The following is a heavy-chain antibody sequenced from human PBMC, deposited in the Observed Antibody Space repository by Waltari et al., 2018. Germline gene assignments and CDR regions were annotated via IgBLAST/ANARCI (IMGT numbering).Heavy chain of an antibody. Sequence: EVQLVETGGGLIQPGGSLRLSCAASGFSVTSIYMNWVRQAPGKGLEWVSVIYSGDNTFYADSVKGRFTISRDNAKNTVYLQMTSLRADDTAVYYCAREPSNRSGPGRGAFDIWGQGTMVTVSS. CDR2: IYSGDNT. CDR3: AREPSNRSGPGRGAFDI. CDR1: GFSVTSIY. J-gene: IGHJ3*02. V-gene: IGHV3-53*02. D-gene: IGHD1-26*01.